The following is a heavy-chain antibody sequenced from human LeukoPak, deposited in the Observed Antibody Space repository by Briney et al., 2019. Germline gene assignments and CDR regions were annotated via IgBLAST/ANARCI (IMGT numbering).Heavy chain of an antibody. Sequence: SETLSLTCAVYGGSFSGYYWSWIRQPPGKGLEWIGEINHSGSTNYNPSLKSRVTISVDTSKNQFSLKLSSVTAADTAVYYCAREGRGYSGYARYLGQGTLVTVSS. V-gene: IGHV4-34*01. CDR2: INHSGST. J-gene: IGHJ4*02. CDR1: GGSFSGYY. D-gene: IGHD5-12*01. CDR3: AREGRGYSGYARY.